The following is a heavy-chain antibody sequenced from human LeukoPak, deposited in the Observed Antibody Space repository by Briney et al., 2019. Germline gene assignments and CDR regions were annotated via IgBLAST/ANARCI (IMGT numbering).Heavy chain of an antibody. V-gene: IGHV1-18*01. D-gene: IGHD3-16*02. CDR1: GYTFTSYG. Sequence: ASVKVSCKASGYTFTSYGISWVRQAPGQGLEWMGWISAYNGNTNYAQKLQGRVTMTTDTSTSTAYMELRSLRSDDTAVYYCARPITFGGVIARVGYWGQGTLVTVSS. CDR2: ISAYNGNT. J-gene: IGHJ4*02. CDR3: ARPITFGGVIARVGY.